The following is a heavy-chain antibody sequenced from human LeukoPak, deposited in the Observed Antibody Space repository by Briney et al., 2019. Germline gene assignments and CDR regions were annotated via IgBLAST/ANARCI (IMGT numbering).Heavy chain of an antibody. CDR1: GGSISSYY. D-gene: IGHD2-2*01. J-gene: IGHJ5*02. V-gene: IGHV4-59*01. Sequence: SEALSLTCTVSGGSISSYYWSWIRQPPGKGLEWIGYIYYSGSTNYNPSLKSRVTISVDTSKNQFSLKLSSVTAADTAVYYRARVFGSYCSSTSCYYNWFDPWGQGTLVTVSS. CDR2: IYYSGST. CDR3: ARVFGSYCSSTSCYYNWFDP.